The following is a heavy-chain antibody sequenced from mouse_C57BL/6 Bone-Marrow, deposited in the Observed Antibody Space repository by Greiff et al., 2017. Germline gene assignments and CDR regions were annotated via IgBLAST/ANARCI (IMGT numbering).Heavy chain of an antibody. CDR3: ARQRTCYSDWYFDV. V-gene: IGHV5-12*01. Sequence: EVQLVESGGGLVQPGVSLKLSCAASGFTFSDYYMYWVRQTPEKRLEWVAYISNGGGSTYYPDTVKGRFTISRDNAKNTLYLQMSRLKSEDTAMYYCARQRTCYSDWYFDVWGTGTTVTVSS. CDR1: GFTFSDYY. CDR2: ISNGGGST. J-gene: IGHJ1*03. D-gene: IGHD2-12*01.